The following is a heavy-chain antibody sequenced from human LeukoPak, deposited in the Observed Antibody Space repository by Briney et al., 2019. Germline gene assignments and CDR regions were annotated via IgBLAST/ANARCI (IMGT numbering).Heavy chain of an antibody. J-gene: IGHJ6*03. CDR3: ARDSAPKIWFGAPYYMDV. Sequence: PGGSLRLSCAASGFSFSVFWMHWVRQVPGKGPVWVSRIKTDGSITDYADSVKGRFTISRDNAKNSLYLQMNSLRAEDTAVYYCARDSAPKIWFGAPYYMDVWGKGTTVTVSS. V-gene: IGHV3-74*01. CDR2: IKTDGSIT. CDR1: GFSFSVFW. D-gene: IGHD3-10*01.